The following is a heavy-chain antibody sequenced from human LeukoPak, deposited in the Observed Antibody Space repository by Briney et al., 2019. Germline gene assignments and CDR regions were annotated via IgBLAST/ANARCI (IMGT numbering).Heavy chain of an antibody. CDR2: ILYDGNNE. Sequence: PGGSLRLSCAASGFTFSSYAMHWVRQALGKGLEWVAIILYDGNNEFYADSVKGRFTISRDNSKNTLYLQMNSLRAEDTAVYYCARGSLNGDYYYYGMDVWGQGATVTVSS. J-gene: IGHJ6*02. CDR3: ARGSLNGDYYYYGMDV. CDR1: GFTFSSYA. D-gene: IGHD2-8*01. V-gene: IGHV3-30-3*01.